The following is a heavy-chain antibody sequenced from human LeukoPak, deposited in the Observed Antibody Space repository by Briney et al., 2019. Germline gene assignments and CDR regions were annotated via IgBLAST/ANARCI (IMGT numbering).Heavy chain of an antibody. CDR1: GFTFSSYS. CDR3: ARAAAQQWLVHYYYYGMDV. J-gene: IGHJ6*02. V-gene: IGHV3-21*03. D-gene: IGHD6-19*01. CDR2: ISSSSSYI. Sequence: SGGSLRLSCAASGFTFSSYSMNWVRQAPGKGLEWVSSISSSSSYIYYADSVKGRFTISRDNAKNSLYLQMNSLRAEDTAAYYCARAAAQQWLVHYYYYGMDVWGQGTTVTVSS.